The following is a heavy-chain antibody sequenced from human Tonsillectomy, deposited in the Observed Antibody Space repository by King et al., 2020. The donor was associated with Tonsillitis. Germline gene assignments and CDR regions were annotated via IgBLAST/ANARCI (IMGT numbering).Heavy chain of an antibody. Sequence: VQLVESGAEVKKPGSSVKVSCKASGGTFSSYAVSWVRQAPGRGLEWMVVIIPIFGTTHYAEKFLGRVMITAEKSPRTAYMELNSLISEDTAVYYCARLTTGKWEPTSHYYMDVWGKGTTVTVSS. CDR1: GGTFSSYA. CDR3: ARLTTGKWEPTSHYYMDV. D-gene: IGHD1-26*01. V-gene: IGHV1-69*06. CDR2: IIPIFGTT. J-gene: IGHJ6*03.